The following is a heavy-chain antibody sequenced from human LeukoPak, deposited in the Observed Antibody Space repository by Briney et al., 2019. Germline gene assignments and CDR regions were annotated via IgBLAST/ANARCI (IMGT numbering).Heavy chain of an antibody. D-gene: IGHD3-22*01. V-gene: IGHV3-23*01. CDR3: AKVSGAPQLDYITTRGYYMDV. J-gene: IGHJ6*03. Sequence: PGGSLRLSCAASGFTFSSCAMSWVRQAPGKGLEWVSDISGSGGRTYYADSVKGRFTISRDNSKNTLYLQMNSLRAEDTAVYYCAKVSGAPQLDYITTRGYYMDVWGKGTTVTVSS. CDR1: GFTFSSCA. CDR2: ISGSGGRT.